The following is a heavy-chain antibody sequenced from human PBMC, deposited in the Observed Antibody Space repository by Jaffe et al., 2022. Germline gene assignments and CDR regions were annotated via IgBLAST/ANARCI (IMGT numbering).Heavy chain of an antibody. Sequence: EVQLLESGGGLAQPGGSLRLSCAASGFTLSNNGMSWVRQAPGKGLEWVSSISGSGTDTYYPDSVRGRFTISRDNSKNTLYLQMNSLRADDTAVYYCAKDYGSGWYDYWGQGTLVTVSS. D-gene: IGHD6-19*01. J-gene: IGHJ4*02. V-gene: IGHV3-23*01. CDR1: GFTLSNNG. CDR2: ISGSGTDT. CDR3: AKDYGSGWYDY.